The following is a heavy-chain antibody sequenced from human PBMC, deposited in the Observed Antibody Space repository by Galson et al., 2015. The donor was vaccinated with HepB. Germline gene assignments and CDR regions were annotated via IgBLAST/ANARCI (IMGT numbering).Heavy chain of an antibody. J-gene: IGHJ4*02. V-gene: IGHV3-9*01. CDR3: AKGIVQGQQGGH. D-gene: IGHD6-13*01. CDR1: GFTFDDYA. CDR2: ISWNSGSI. Sequence: SLRLSCAASGFTFDDYAMHWVRQAPGKGLEWVSGISWNSGSIGYADSVKGRFTISRDNAKNSLYLQMNSLRAEDTALYYCAKGIVQGQQGGHWGQGTLVTVSS.